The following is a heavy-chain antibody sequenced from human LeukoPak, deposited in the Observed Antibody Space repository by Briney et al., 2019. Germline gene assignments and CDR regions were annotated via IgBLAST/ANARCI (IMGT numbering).Heavy chain of an antibody. Sequence: PGGSLRLSCAASTLTFSSFGVHWVRQAPGKGLEWVTFIRSDGSDTYYADSVKGRFTISRDNSMNTLYLQMNSLGPEDTAVYYCAKDKGVRYFDYWGQGTLVTVSS. D-gene: IGHD1-1*01. CDR3: AKDKGVRYFDY. J-gene: IGHJ4*02. V-gene: IGHV3-30*02. CDR2: IRSDGSDT. CDR1: TLTFSSFG.